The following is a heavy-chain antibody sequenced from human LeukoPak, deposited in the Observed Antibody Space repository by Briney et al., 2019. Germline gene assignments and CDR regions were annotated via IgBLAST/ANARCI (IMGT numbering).Heavy chain of an antibody. V-gene: IGHV1-2*06. CDR3: AGVMITFGRVIVPPAFDI. CDR2: INPNSGGT. CDR1: GYTFTGYY. Sequence: ASVKVSCKASGYTFTGYYMHWVRQAPGQGLEWMGRINPNSGGTNYAQKFQGRVTMTRDTSISTAYMELSRLRSDDTAVYYCAGVMITFGRVIVPPAFDIWGQGTMVTVSS. D-gene: IGHD3-16*02. J-gene: IGHJ3*02.